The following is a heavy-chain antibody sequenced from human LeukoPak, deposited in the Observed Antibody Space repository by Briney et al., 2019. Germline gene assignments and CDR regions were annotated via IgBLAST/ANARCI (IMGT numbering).Heavy chain of an antibody. Sequence: SETLSLTCTVSGGSISSSSYYWGWIRQPPGKGLEWIGSIYYSGSTYYNPSLKSRVTISVDTSKNQFSLKLSAVTAADTAVYYCANLKYYDFWSGYSRNYYYYYMDVWGKGTTVTVSS. D-gene: IGHD3-3*01. V-gene: IGHV4-39*07. CDR3: ANLKYYDFWSGYSRNYYYYYMDV. CDR1: GGSISSSSYY. J-gene: IGHJ6*03. CDR2: IYYSGST.